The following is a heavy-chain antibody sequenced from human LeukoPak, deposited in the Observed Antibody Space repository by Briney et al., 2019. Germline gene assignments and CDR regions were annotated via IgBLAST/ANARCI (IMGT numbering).Heavy chain of an antibody. Sequence: PGGSLRLSCAASGFTFSDYYMSWIRQAPGKGLEWVSAISGSGGSTYYADSVKGRFTISRDNSKNTLYLQMNSLRAEDTAVYYCATGDITTFDYWGQGTLVTVSS. CDR2: ISGSGGST. CDR3: ATGDITTFDY. D-gene: IGHD1-14*01. V-gene: IGHV3-23*01. J-gene: IGHJ4*02. CDR1: GFTFSDYY.